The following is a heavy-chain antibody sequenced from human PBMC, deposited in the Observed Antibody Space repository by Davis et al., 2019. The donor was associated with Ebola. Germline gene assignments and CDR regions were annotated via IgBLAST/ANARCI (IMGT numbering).Heavy chain of an antibody. D-gene: IGHD3-10*01. CDR3: ATLLLWLN. J-gene: IGHJ1*01. Sequence: GESLKISCAASGFTFSSYSMNWVRQAPGKGLEWVANIKQDGSEKYYVDSVKGRFTISRDNAKNSLYLQMNSLRAEDTAVYYCATLLLWLNWGQGTLVTVSS. CDR1: GFTFSSYS. CDR2: IKQDGSEK. V-gene: IGHV3-7*01.